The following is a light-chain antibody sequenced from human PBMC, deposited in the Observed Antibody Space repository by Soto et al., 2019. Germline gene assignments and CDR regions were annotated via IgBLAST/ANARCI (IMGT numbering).Light chain of an antibody. Sequence: ALTQPASVSGSPGQSITISCTGTSRDVGAYNFVSWYQQHPGKAPKLMIYEVSNRPSGVSNRFSGSKSGNTASLTISGLQAEDEADYYCSSHTTSNTWVFGGGTKVTVL. CDR3: SSHTTSNTWV. V-gene: IGLV2-14*01. CDR1: SRDVGAYNF. CDR2: EVS. J-gene: IGLJ3*02.